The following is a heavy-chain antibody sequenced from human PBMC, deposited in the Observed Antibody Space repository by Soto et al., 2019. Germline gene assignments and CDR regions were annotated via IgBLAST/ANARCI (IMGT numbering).Heavy chain of an antibody. J-gene: IGHJ4*02. CDR1: GFTFGSYA. CDR3: AKGRGYSYGYIYFDY. Sequence: GGSLRLSCAASGFTFGSYALSWVRQAPGKGLEWVSAISGSGGSTYYADSVKGRFTISRDNSKNTLYLQMNSLRAEDTAVYYCAKGRGYSYGYIYFDYWGQGTLVTVSS. V-gene: IGHV3-23*01. D-gene: IGHD5-18*01. CDR2: ISGSGGST.